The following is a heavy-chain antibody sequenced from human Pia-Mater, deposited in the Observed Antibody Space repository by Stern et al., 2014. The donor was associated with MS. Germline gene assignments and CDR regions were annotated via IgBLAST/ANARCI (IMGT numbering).Heavy chain of an antibody. V-gene: IGHV2-5*02. Sequence: QVTLRESSPTLVKPTQTVTLTCTLSGFSVATAGVGVGWIRQPPGKALEWLALLYWGGDKLYSPSLKNRLTIIKDTSKNQVVLTMTNVDPVDTATYYCAHSRVKYCRGGTCYSSLLDYWGQGTLVTVSS. CDR3: AHSRVKYCRGGTCYSSLLDY. D-gene: IGHD2-15*01. J-gene: IGHJ4*02. CDR1: GFSVATAGVG. CDR2: LYWGGDK.